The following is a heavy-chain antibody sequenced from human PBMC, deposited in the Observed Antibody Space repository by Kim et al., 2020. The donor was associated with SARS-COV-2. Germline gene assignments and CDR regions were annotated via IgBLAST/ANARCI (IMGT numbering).Heavy chain of an antibody. CDR3: ARGVPEMREYGGWFDP. CDR1: GGTFSSYT. J-gene: IGHJ5*02. Sequence: SVKVSCKASGGTFSSYTISWVRQAPGQGLEWMGRIIPILGIANYAQKFQGRVTITADKSTSTAYMELSSLRSEDTAVYYCARGVPEMREYGGWFDPWGQGTLVTVSS. V-gene: IGHV1-69*02. D-gene: IGHD2-2*01. CDR2: IIPILGIA.